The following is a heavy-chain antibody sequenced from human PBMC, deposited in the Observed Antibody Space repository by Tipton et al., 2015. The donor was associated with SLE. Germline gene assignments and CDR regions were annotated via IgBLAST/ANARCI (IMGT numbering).Heavy chain of an antibody. Sequence: LSLTCAVSGYSISSGYYWGWIRQPPGKGLEWVANIKQDGREKYYVDSVKGRFTISRDNAKNSLYLQMNSLRAEDTAVYYCARVPSSWTAYYYYMDVWGKGTTVTVSS. D-gene: IGHD3/OR15-3a*01. V-gene: IGHV3-7*01. J-gene: IGHJ6*03. CDR2: IKQDGREK. CDR3: ARVPSSWTAYYYYMDV. CDR1: GYSISSGYY.